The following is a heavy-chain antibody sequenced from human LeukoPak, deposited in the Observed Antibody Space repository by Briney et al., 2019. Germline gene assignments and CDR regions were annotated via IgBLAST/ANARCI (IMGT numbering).Heavy chain of an antibody. V-gene: IGHV4-34*01. CDR1: GGSFSGYY. J-gene: IGHJ5*02. CDR3: ARERITIFGIDWFDP. Sequence: PSETLSLTCAVYGGSFSGYYWSWIRQPPGKGLEWIGEINHSGSTNYNPSLKSRVTISVDTSKNQFSLKLSSVTAADTAVYYYARERITIFGIDWFDPWGQGTLVTVSS. D-gene: IGHD3-3*01. CDR2: INHSGST.